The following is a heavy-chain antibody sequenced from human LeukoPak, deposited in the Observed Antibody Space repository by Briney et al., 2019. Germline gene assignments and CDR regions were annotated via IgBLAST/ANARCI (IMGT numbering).Heavy chain of an antibody. CDR2: INSDGSRI. V-gene: IGHV3-74*01. Sequence: PGGSLRLSCAASGFTFSSYWLHWLRQAPGKGLTWVSRINSDGSRINYADSVKGRFTSSRDNAKNTLYLQMNSLRVEDTAVYLCARGGPVKSIYDPHWYDPWGQGTLVTVSS. J-gene: IGHJ5*02. CDR3: ARGGPVKSIYDPHWYDP. D-gene: IGHD5/OR15-5a*01. CDR1: GFTFSSYW.